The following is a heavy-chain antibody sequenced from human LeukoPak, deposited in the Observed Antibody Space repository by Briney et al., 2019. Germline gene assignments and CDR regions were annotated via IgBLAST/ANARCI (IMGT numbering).Heavy chain of an antibody. D-gene: IGHD3-10*01. Sequence: ASVKVSCKVSGYTLTELSMHWVRQAPGEGLEWMGGFDPEDGETIYAQKFQGRVTMTEDTSTDTAYMELSSLRSEDTAVYYCATGLYGTYYYGSGSYYNGDYWGQGTLVTVSS. V-gene: IGHV1-24*01. J-gene: IGHJ4*02. CDR2: FDPEDGET. CDR3: ATGLYGTYYYGSGSYYNGDY. CDR1: GYTLTELS.